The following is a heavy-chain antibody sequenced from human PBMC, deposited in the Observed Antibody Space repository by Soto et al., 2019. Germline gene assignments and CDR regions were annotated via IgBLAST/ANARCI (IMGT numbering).Heavy chain of an antibody. J-gene: IGHJ6*02. CDR1: GFTFSGYS. CDR3: AKSPDFYYDGMDV. V-gene: IGHV3-23*01. Sequence: VCLRLSCAASGFTFSGYSMTWVRPAPGKGLEWVSSISGSGANTYYADSVKGRFTISRDNSKNTLSLQMTSLRADDTAVYYCAKSPDFYYDGMDVWGQGTTVTVSS. CDR2: ISGSGANT.